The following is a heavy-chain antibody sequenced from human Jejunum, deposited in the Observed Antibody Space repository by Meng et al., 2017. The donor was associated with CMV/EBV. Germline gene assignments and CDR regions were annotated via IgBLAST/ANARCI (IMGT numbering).Heavy chain of an antibody. D-gene: IGHD5-18*01. CDR1: D. V-gene: IGHV3-30*04. Sequence: DMRWVRQTPGRGQEWVAGISYDGSKKYHADAMKDRFTISRDTAKNSQYLQMNSLRAEDTAVYYCARDLYKYGTMWLSGMDVWGQGTTVTVSS. CDR3: ARDLYKYGTMWLSGMDV. CDR2: ISYDGSKK. J-gene: IGHJ6*02.